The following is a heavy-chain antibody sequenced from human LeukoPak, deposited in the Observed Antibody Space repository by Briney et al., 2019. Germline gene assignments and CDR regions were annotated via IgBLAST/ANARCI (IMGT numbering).Heavy chain of an antibody. D-gene: IGHD3-22*01. J-gene: IGHJ4*02. CDR3: ARDSSGYYHYDY. CDR1: GGSISSYY. Sequence: SETLSLTCTVFGGSISSYYWSWIRQPPGKGLEWIGYIYYSGSTNYNPSLKSRVTISVDTSKNQFSLKLSSVTAADTAVYYCARDSSGYYHYDYWGQGTLVTVSS. CDR2: IYYSGST. V-gene: IGHV4-59*01.